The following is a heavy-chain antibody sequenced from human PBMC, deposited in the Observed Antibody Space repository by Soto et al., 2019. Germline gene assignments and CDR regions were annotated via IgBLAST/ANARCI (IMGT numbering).Heavy chain of an antibody. Sequence: SDTLSLTCTVSGGSISSYYRSCIRQHAGKGLEWIVYIYYSGSTNYNPSLKSRVTISVDTSKNQFSLKLSSVTAADTAVYYCARSSYSSSWYDSKVDNCSDPWGQGTLVTVSS. J-gene: IGHJ5*02. D-gene: IGHD6-13*01. V-gene: IGHV4-59*07. CDR3: ARSSYSSSWYDSKVDNCSDP. CDR2: IYYSGST. CDR1: GGSISSYY.